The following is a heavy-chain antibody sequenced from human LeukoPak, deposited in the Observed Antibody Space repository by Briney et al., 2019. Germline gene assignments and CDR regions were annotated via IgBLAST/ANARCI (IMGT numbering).Heavy chain of an antibody. D-gene: IGHD2-15*01. CDR1: GGTFSSYA. V-gene: IGHV1-69*13. Sequence: SVKVSCKTSGGTFSSYAIDWVRQAPGQGLQWMGGIIPIFGTANYAQKFQGRVTINADESTSTAYMELTSLRSEDTAVYYCATRARGGSYGSFDYWGQGTLVTVSS. CDR3: ATRARGGSYGSFDY. CDR2: IIPIFGTA. J-gene: IGHJ4*02.